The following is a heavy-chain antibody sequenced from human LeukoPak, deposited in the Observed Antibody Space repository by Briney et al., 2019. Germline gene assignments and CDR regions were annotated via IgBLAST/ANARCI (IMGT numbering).Heavy chain of an antibody. CDR3: GGGTGWYFPNY. V-gene: IGHV3-23*01. CDR1: GFTFSSYA. J-gene: IGHJ4*02. CDR2: ITGSGGST. Sequence: GGSLRLSCAASGFTFSSYAMSWVRQAPGKGLEWVSIITGSGGSTYYAGSVKGRFTISRDNSKNTLYLQMNSLRAEDTAVYYCGGGTGWYFPNYWGQGTLVTVSS. D-gene: IGHD6-19*01.